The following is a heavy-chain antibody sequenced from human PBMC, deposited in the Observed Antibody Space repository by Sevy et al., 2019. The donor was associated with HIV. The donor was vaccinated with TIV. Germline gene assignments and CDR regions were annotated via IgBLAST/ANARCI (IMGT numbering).Heavy chain of an antibody. CDR3: AKLHSRMIPGNGALDY. V-gene: IGHV3-23*01. D-gene: IGHD3-16*01. CDR2: VSPTSLST. CDR1: GFCFSNYV. J-gene: IGHJ4*01. Sequence: GGSLRLSCTASGFCFSNYVMAWVSQAPGKGLESVSSVSPTSLSTYYAESVKGRFTISRDNSKNTLYLQMNSLRAEDTAIYYCAKLHSRMIPGNGALDYWGRGTLVTVSS.